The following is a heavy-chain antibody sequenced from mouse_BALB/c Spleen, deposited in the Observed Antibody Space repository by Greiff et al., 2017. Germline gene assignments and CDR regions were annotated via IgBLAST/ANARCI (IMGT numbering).Heavy chain of an antibody. CDR3: ARTTTMITAGAY. CDR1: GYTFTSYW. Sequence: QVQLQQSGAELAKPGASVKMSCKASGYTFTSYWMHWVKQRPGQGLEWIGYINPSTGYTEYNQKFKDKATLTADKSSSTAYMQLSSLTSEDSAVYYGARTTTMITAGAYWGQGTLVTVSA. J-gene: IGHJ3*01. CDR2: INPSTGYT. V-gene: IGHV1-7*01. D-gene: IGHD2-4*01.